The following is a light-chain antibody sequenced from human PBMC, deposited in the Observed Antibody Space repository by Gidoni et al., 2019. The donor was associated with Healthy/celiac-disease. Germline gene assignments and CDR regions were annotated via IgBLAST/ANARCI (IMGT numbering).Light chain of an antibody. CDR2: SAS. Sequence: DIQLTQSPSSLSASVGDRVTITCRVSQGSSSYLNWYRQKPGKVPKRLIYSASNLQSGVPSRFSGSGSGTDYTITISSLQPEDDATYYGQRTYNAPPLTFGGGTKVEIK. CDR1: QGSSSY. V-gene: IGKV1-27*01. CDR3: QRTYNAPPLT. J-gene: IGKJ4*01.